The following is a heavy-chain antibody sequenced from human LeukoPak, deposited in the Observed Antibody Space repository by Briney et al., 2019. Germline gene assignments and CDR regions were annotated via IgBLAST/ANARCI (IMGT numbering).Heavy chain of an antibody. J-gene: IGHJ4*02. CDR2: INHSGST. CDR1: GVSFSGYY. V-gene: IGHV4-34*01. Sequence: SVTLSLTCAVTGVSFSGYYWSWIRQPPGKGLEWIGEINHSGSTNYNPSLKSRVTISVDTSKNQFSLKLSSVTAADTAVYYCARHSIGVVVPAAMGPFDYWGQGTLVTVSS. D-gene: IGHD2-2*01. CDR3: ARHSIGVVVPAAMGPFDY.